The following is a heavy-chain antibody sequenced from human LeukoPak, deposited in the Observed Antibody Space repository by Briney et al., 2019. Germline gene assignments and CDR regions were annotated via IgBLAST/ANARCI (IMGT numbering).Heavy chain of an antibody. J-gene: IGHJ4*02. CDR1: GFTFINYW. CDR3: ARVQGCSGGTCYFHY. D-gene: IGHD2-15*01. Sequence: PGGSLRLSCAASGFTFINYWMVWVRQAPGKGLLWVALINSDGSSTTYADSVKGRFTISRDNAKNTVYLQMNSLRAEDTAVYYCARVQGCSGGTCYFHYWGQGTLVTVSS. CDR2: INSDGSST. V-gene: IGHV3-74*01.